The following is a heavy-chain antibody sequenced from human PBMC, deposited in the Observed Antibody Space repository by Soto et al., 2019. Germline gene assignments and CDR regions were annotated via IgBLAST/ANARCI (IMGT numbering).Heavy chain of an antibody. CDR2: IDPSDSQT. D-gene: IGHD3-22*01. Sequence: GEALKISCTGSGYSFAGYWITWVRQKPGKGLERMGRIDPSDSQTYYSPSFRGHVTISVTKSITTVFLQWRSLRASDTAMYYCARQIYDSDTGPNFQYYFDSWGQGSPVPLSS. V-gene: IGHV5-10-1*01. CDR1: GYSFAGYW. CDR3: ARQIYDSDTGPNFQYYFDS. J-gene: IGHJ4*02.